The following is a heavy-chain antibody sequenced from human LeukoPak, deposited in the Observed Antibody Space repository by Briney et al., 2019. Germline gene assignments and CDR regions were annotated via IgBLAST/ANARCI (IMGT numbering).Heavy chain of an antibody. D-gene: IGHD4-23*01. V-gene: IGHV1-24*01. CDR3: ARVATVVTQNWFDP. J-gene: IGHJ5*02. Sequence: ASVKVSCKVSGYTLTELSMHWVRQAPGKGLEWMGGFDPEDGETIYAQKFQGRVTITADESTSTAYMELSSLRSEDTAVYYCARVATVVTQNWFDPWGQGTLVTVSS. CDR1: GYTLTELS. CDR2: FDPEDGET.